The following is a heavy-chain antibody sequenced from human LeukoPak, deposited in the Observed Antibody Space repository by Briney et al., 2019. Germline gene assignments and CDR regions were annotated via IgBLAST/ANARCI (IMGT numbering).Heavy chain of an antibody. V-gene: IGHV3-21*01. CDR1: GFPFSSYS. CDR3: ARGTTALMDV. D-gene: IGHD2-21*02. CDR2: ISSGTSFI. Sequence: GGSLRLSCAASGFPFSSYSMNWVRQAPGKGLEWVSSISSGTSFIYYADSVKGRFTISRDNAKNSLYLQMNSVRAEDTAVYYCARGTTALMDVWGKGTTVTVSS. J-gene: IGHJ6*03.